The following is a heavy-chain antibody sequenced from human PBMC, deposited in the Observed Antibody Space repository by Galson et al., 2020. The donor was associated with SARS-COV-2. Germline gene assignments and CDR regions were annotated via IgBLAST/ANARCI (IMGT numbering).Heavy chain of an antibody. D-gene: IGHD2-2*02. Sequence: GGSLRLSCAASGFTFSSYWMHWVRQAPGKGLVWVSRINSDGSSTSYADSVKGRFTISRDNAKNTLYLQMNSLRAEDTAVYYCARDHIVVVPAAILATGAREPWSPSPQMDVWGKGTTVTVSS. CDR3: ARDHIVVVPAAILATGAREPWSPSPQMDV. J-gene: IGHJ6*04. CDR2: INSDGSST. V-gene: IGHV3-74*01. CDR1: GFTFSSYW.